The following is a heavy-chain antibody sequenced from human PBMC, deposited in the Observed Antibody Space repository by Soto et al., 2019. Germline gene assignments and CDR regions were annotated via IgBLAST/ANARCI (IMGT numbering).Heavy chain of an antibody. CDR2: ISSSGSTI. CDR1: GFTFSSYA. Sequence: EVQLLESGGGLVQPGGSLRLSCAASGFTFSSYAMSWVRQAPGKGLEWVSYISSSGSTIYYADSVKGRFTISRDNAKNSLYLQMNSLRAEDTAVYYCARGGWYPDAFDIWGQGTMVTVSS. CDR3: ARGGWYPDAFDI. V-gene: IGHV3-48*04. D-gene: IGHD6-13*01. J-gene: IGHJ3*02.